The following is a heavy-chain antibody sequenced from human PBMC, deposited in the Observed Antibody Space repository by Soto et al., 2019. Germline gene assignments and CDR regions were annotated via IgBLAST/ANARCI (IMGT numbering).Heavy chain of an antibody. J-gene: IGHJ6*03. Sequence: GASVKVSCKASGYTFTSYGISWVRQAPGQGLEWMGWISAYNGNTNYAQKLQGRVTMTTDTSTSTAYMELRSLRSDDTAVYYCARATDMVASPFYYYYYMDVWGKGTTVTVSS. V-gene: IGHV1-18*01. CDR3: ARATDMVASPFYYYYYMDV. D-gene: IGHD5-12*01. CDR1: GYTFTSYG. CDR2: ISAYNGNT.